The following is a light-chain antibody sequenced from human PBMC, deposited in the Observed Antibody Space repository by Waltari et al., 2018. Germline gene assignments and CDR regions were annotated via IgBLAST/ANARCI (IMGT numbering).Light chain of an antibody. V-gene: IGKV4-1*01. CDR1: QPVLYSSNSKNY. J-gene: IGKJ4*01. CDR2: WAS. Sequence: DIVMTQSPDSLAVSLGERATINCRSSQPVLYSSNSKNYLAWYQQKPGQTPKLLVYWASNRESGVPDRFSGSGSGTDFTLTISSLQAEDVAVYFCQQCSDWLTFGGGTKVEIK. CDR3: QQCSDWLT.